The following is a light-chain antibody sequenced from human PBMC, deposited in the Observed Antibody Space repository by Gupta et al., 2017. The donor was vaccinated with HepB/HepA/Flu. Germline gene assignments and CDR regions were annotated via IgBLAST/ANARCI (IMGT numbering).Light chain of an antibody. J-gene: IGLJ2*01. V-gene: IGLV1-47*01. CDR1: SPNIGSTF. Sequence: QSVLTQPPSASGTPGQRVTISCSGSSPNIGSTFVYWYQQPPGTAPKLIIDTGNQRPSGFPDRFSGSKSGTSASLTICGLRAEDEAYYSCAAYDGRQRGVVFGAGTKLTVL. CDR3: AAYDGRQRGVV. CDR2: TGN.